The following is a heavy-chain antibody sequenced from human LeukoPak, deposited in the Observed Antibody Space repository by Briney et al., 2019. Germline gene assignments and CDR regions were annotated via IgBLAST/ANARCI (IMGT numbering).Heavy chain of an antibody. CDR3: AKGLDSSGWYSRFDP. J-gene: IGHJ5*02. V-gene: IGHV3-9*01. D-gene: IGHD6-19*01. CDR2: ISWNSGTL. CDR1: GFTFNDYV. Sequence: GGSLRLSCVASGFTFNDYVMHWVRQVPGKGLEWVSSISWNSGTLGYADSVKGRFTISRDNAKNSPYLQMNSLRAEDSALYYCAKGLDSSGWYSRFDPWGQGTQVTVSS.